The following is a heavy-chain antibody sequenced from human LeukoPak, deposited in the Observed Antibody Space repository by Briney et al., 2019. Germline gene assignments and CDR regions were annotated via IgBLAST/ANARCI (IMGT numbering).Heavy chain of an antibody. J-gene: IGHJ4*02. Sequence: SETLSLTCTVSGGSISSYYWSWIRQPPGKGLEWIGYIYTSGSTNYNPSLKSRVTISVDTSKNQFSLKLSSVTAADTAVYYCAREGYCSSTSCHKQIDYWGQGTLVTVSS. CDR2: IYTSGST. CDR1: GGSISSYY. D-gene: IGHD2-2*01. CDR3: AREGYCSSTSCHKQIDY. V-gene: IGHV4-4*09.